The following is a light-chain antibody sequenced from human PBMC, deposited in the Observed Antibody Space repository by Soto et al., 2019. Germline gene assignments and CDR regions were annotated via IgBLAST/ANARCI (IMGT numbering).Light chain of an antibody. CDR1: SSNIGVPYD. CDR2: ANS. CDR3: QSYDNSPSTYV. J-gene: IGLJ1*01. V-gene: IGLV1-40*01. Sequence: QSVLTQPPSVSGAPGQRVTISCSGSSSNIGVPYDVHWYQQLPGRAPKLLIYANSIRPAGIPDRFSGSKSGTSASLAITGLQAEDEADYYCQSYDNSPSTYVFGTGTKV.